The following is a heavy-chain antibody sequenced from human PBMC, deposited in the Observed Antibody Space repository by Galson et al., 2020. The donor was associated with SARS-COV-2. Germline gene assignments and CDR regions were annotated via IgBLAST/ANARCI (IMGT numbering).Heavy chain of an antibody. Sequence: GGSLRLSCAPSAFTFADYAMHWVRHAPGKGLEWVSAISWNSGSIGYADAVKGRFTISRDNAKNSLYLQMNSLRAEDTALYYCATMPDSSGYYDYRDVWGKGTTVTVSS. CDR3: ATMPDSSGYYDYRDV. V-gene: IGHV3-9*01. CDR2: ISWNSGSI. CDR1: AFTFADYA. J-gene: IGHJ6*03. D-gene: IGHD3-22*01.